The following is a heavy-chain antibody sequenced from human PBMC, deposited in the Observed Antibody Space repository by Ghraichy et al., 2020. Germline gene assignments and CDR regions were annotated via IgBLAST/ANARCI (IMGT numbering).Heavy chain of an antibody. CDR1: GYSISSGYF. J-gene: IGHJ4*02. CDR2: IYHSGST. Sequence: SETLSLTCTVSGYSISSGYFWGWIRQPPGKGLEWIGSIYHSGSTYYNPSLKSRVTISVDTSKNQFSLKLSSVTAADTAVYYCARGTYYDCWGQGTLVTVSS. V-gene: IGHV4-38-2*02. CDR3: ARGTYYDC.